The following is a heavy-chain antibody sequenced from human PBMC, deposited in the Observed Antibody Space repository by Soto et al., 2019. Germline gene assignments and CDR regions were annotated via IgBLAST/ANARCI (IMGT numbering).Heavy chain of an antibody. CDR3: AKDRGSLYSSSSPLDY. CDR2: ISASGGST. V-gene: IGHV3-23*01. CDR1: VFTFINYA. J-gene: IGHJ4*02. D-gene: IGHD6-6*01. Sequence: GGSLRLSCAASVFTFINYAMTWVRQAPGKGLEWVSGISASGGSTYYADSVKGRFTISRDNSKNTLYLQMNSLRAEDTALYYCAKDRGSLYSSSSPLDYWGQGTLVTVS.